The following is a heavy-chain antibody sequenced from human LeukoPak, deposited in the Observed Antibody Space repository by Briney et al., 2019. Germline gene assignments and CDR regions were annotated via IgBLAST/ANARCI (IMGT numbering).Heavy chain of an antibody. J-gene: IGHJ5*02. CDR3: ARAVYYYGSGSNGHNWLDP. CDR1: GFTVSSYD. Sequence: GGSLRLSCAASGFTVSSYDMPWVRQATGKGLEWVSAIGTAGDTYYPGSVKGRFTISRENAKNSLYLQMNSLRAGDTAVYYCARAVYYYGSGSNGHNWLDPWGQGTLVTVSS. D-gene: IGHD3-10*01. CDR2: IGTAGDT. V-gene: IGHV3-13*01.